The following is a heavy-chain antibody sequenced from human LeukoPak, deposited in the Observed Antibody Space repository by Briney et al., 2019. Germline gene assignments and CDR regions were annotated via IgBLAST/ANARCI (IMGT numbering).Heavy chain of an antibody. CDR1: GFTFTSSA. J-gene: IGHJ4*02. Sequence: GASVKVSCKASGFTFTSSAMQWVRQARGQRLEWIGRIVVGSGNTNYAQKFQERVTITRDMSTSTAYMELSSLRSEDTAVYYCAAGGGFWSGYLSDWGQGTLVTVSS. CDR2: IVVGSGNT. D-gene: IGHD3-3*01. V-gene: IGHV1-58*02. CDR3: AAGGGFWSGYLSD.